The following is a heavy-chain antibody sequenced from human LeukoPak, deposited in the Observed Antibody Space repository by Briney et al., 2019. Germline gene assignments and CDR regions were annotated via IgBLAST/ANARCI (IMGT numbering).Heavy chain of an antibody. V-gene: IGHV3-7*01. D-gene: IGHD3-10*01. J-gene: IGHJ5*02. CDR1: GFTFSNYW. CDR2: IKQDESEK. CDR3: ARRDQVYYYDSGSYDWFDP. Sequence: GGSLRLSCAASGFTFSNYWMSWVRQAPGKGLEWVADIKQDESEKYYVDAVKGRFTISRDNAKNALYLQMNSLRTEDTAVYYCARRDQVYYYDSGSYDWFDPWGQGTLVTVSS.